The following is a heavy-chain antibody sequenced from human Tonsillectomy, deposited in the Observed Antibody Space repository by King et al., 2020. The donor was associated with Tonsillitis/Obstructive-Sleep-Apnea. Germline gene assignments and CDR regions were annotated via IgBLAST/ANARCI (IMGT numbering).Heavy chain of an antibody. J-gene: IGHJ4*02. Sequence: VQLVESGGGLVQPGGSLRLSCAASGFTFSSYSMNWVRQVPGKGLEWVSGISGSGGSTYSADSVKGRFAISRDNSKNTLYLQMNSLRAEDTAVYYCATSRGVTTAPIDYWGQGPLVTGSS. CDR3: ATSRGVTTAPIDY. V-gene: IGHV3-23*04. CDR1: GFTFSSYS. D-gene: IGHD4-17*01. CDR2: ISGSGGST.